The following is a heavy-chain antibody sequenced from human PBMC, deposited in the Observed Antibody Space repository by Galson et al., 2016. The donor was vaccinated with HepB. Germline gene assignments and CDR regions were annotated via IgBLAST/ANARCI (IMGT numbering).Heavy chain of an antibody. J-gene: IGHJ6*01. V-gene: IGHV3-48*02. D-gene: IGHD1-1*01. Sequence: SLRLSCAASGFTFSASTMNWVRQTPEKGLEWVSYINAPSDAIYYADSVKGRFTISRDNAKNSLYLQMNSLRDEDTALYYCARDAQQLLRGYYYGMDVWGRGTTVTVSS. CDR1: GFTFSAST. CDR2: INAPSDAI. CDR3: ARDAQQLLRGYYYGMDV.